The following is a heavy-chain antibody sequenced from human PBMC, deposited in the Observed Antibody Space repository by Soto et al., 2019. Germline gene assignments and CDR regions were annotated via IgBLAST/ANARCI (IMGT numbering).Heavy chain of an antibody. CDR3: ARGSRYSSSWEGYYYYYGIDV. D-gene: IGHD6-13*01. J-gene: IGHJ6*01. CDR1: GGSISSYY. Sequence: QVQLQESGPGLVKPSETLSLTCTVSGGSISSYYWSWIRQPPGKGLEWIGYIYYSGSTNYNPSLKSRVTISVDTSKNQFSLKLSSVTAADTAVYYCARGSRYSSSWEGYYYYYGIDVWGQGTTVTVSS. V-gene: IGHV4-59*01. CDR2: IYYSGST.